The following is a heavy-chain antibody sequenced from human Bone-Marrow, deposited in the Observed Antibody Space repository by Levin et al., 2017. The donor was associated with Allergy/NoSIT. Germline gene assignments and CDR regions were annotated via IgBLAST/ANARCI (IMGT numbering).Heavy chain of an antibody. CDR1: GYTLTELS. CDR2: FDRDDGEI. Sequence: GESLKISCKVSGYTLTELSMHWVRQAPGDGLEWMGTFDRDDGEIMYAQNFQGRLTMTEDTSTDTAYMELSNLRPEDTAVYYCTTGKGPTPDYTLVYLHAMYVWGQGTTVTVSS. V-gene: IGHV1-24*01. CDR3: TTGKGPTPDYTLVYLHAMYV. D-gene: IGHD1-26*01. J-gene: IGHJ6*02.